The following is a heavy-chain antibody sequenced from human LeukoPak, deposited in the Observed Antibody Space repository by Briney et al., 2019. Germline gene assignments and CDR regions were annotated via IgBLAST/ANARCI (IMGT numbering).Heavy chain of an antibody. CDR3: ARALGYDSSGYYDY. Sequence: GGSLRLSCTASGFTFGDYAMSWFRQAPGKGLEWVANIKQDGSEKYYVDSVKGRFTISRDNAKNSLYLQMNSLRAEDTAVYYCARALGYDSSGYYDYWGQGTLVTVSS. J-gene: IGHJ4*02. CDR2: IKQDGSEK. D-gene: IGHD3-22*01. V-gene: IGHV3-7*01. CDR1: GFTFGDYA.